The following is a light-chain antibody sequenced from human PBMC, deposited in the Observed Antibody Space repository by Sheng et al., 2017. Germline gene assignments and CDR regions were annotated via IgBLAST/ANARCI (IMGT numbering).Light chain of an antibody. V-gene: IGLV3-21*03. Sequence: SYLMTQPPSVSVALGKTATITCGGDHIGSKSVHWYQQKAGQAPLLVLYDDRDRPSGIPERFSGSTSGNTATLTISSVEAVDEADYYCQIWNSGGDHPGMVFGGGTKRDRP. CDR1: HIGSKS. CDR3: QIWNSGGDHPGMV. CDR2: DDR. J-gene: IGLJ2*01.